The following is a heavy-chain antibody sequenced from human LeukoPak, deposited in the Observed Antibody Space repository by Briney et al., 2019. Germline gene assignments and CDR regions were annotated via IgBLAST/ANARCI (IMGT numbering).Heavy chain of an antibody. CDR2: INTNTGNP. Sequence: ASVKVSCKASGYTFTSYAMNWVRQAPGQGLEWMGWINTNTGNPTYAQGFTGRFVFSLDTSVSTAYLQISSLKAEDTAVYYCARRIEVRGVSYYYYYYMDVWGKGTTVTVSS. J-gene: IGHJ6*03. D-gene: IGHD3-10*01. CDR1: GYTFTSYA. CDR3: ARRIEVRGVSYYYYYYMDV. V-gene: IGHV7-4-1*02.